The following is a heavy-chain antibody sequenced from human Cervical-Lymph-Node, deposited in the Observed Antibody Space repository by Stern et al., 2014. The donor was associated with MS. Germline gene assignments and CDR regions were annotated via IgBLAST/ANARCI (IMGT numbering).Heavy chain of an antibody. CDR3: AREATAHSGTFDF. CDR2: IIPMYGTA. Sequence: QVQLVESGAEMKKPGSSVKVSCKDSGGSFSSYAVNWVRQAPGQRPEWMGGIIPMYGTANYAQEFQGRLTLIADESTSTAYMELISLTSEDTAMYYCAREATAHSGTFDFWGQGTLVTVSS. J-gene: IGHJ4*02. D-gene: IGHD1-14*01. V-gene: IGHV1-69*01. CDR1: GGSFSSYA.